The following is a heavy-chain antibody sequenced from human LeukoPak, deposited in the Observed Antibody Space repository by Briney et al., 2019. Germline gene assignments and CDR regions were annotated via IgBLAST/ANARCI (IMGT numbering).Heavy chain of an antibody. CDR1: DGSISSSNYY. V-gene: IGHV4-39*01. Sequence: SETLSLTCTVSDGSISSSNYYWAWIRQPPGKGLEWIGSIYYGGTTYYSPSLKSRVTISADSSKNQFSLRLTSVTAADTAVYYCARRGSAVAAHWGQGSLVTVSS. J-gene: IGHJ4*02. CDR3: ARRGSAVAAH. D-gene: IGHD6-19*01. CDR2: IYYGGTT.